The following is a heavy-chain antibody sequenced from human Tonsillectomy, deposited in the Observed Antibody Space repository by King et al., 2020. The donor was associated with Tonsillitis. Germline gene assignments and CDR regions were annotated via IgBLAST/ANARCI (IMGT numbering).Heavy chain of an antibody. CDR1: GFTFSTYT. D-gene: IGHD6-19*01. CDR2: ISYDGSNI. Sequence: VQLVESGGGVVQPGRSLRLSCAASGFTFSTYTMHWVRQAPGKGLEWVAIISYDGSNIYYTDALKGRFTISRDNSKNTLYLQMNSLRAEDTAVYYCARDYRSSGWSYYFDYWGQGTLVTVSS. V-gene: IGHV3-30*10. CDR3: ARDYRSSGWSYYFDY. J-gene: IGHJ4*02.